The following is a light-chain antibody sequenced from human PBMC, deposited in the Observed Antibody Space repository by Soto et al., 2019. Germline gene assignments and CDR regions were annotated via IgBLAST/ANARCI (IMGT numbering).Light chain of an antibody. CDR2: DAS. J-gene: IGKJ1*01. CDR3: QQYHGYSRT. Sequence: DIQMTQSPSTLSASVGDRVTITCRASQSIGSSLAWYQHKPGKAPNLLISDASSLERGVPSRFGGSGSGTEFTLSIRSLQPDDFATYYCQQYHGYSRTFGQGTKVDI. CDR1: QSIGSS. V-gene: IGKV1-5*01.